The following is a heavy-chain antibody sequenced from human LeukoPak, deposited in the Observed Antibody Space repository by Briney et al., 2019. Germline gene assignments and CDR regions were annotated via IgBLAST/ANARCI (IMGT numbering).Heavy chain of an antibody. V-gene: IGHV4-30-2*01. Sequence: SQTLSLTCAVSGGSISSGGYYWSWIRQPPGKGLEWIGEINHSGSTNYNPSLKSRVTISVDTSKNQFSLKLSSVTAADTAVYYCARGGPKYTTKKGSSWYGSHYGMDVWGQGTTVTVSS. CDR1: GGSISSGGYY. D-gene: IGHD6-13*01. CDR2: INHSGST. J-gene: IGHJ6*02. CDR3: ARGGPKYTTKKGSSWYGSHYGMDV.